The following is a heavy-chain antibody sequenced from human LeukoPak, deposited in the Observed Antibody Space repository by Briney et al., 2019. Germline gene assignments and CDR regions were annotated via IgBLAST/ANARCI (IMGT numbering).Heavy chain of an antibody. CDR2: INPNSGGT. V-gene: IGHV1-2*02. D-gene: IGHD3-22*01. J-gene: IGHJ3*02. Sequence: ASVKVSCKASGYTFTGYYMHWVRQAPGQGLEWMGWINPNSGGTNYAQKFQGRVTMTRDTSISTAYMELSSLRSEDTAVYYCASAPAYYYDSSGSIFPDAFDIWGQGTMVTVSS. CDR1: GYTFTGYY. CDR3: ASAPAYYYDSSGSIFPDAFDI.